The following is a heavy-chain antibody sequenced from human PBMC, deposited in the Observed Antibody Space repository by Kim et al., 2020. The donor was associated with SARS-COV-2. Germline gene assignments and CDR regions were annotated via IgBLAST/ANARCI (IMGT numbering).Heavy chain of an antibody. D-gene: IGHD3-10*01. V-gene: IGHV1-69*06. CDR1: GGTFSSYA. CDR3: ARDLGYYYGSGSYYRDPYGMDV. Sequence: SVKVSCKASGGTFSSYAISWVRQAPGQGLEWMGGIIPIFGTANYAQKFQGRVTITADKSTSTAYMELSSLRSEDTAVYYCARDLGYYYGSGSYYRDPYGMDVWGQGTTVTVSS. CDR2: IIPIFGTA. J-gene: IGHJ6*02.